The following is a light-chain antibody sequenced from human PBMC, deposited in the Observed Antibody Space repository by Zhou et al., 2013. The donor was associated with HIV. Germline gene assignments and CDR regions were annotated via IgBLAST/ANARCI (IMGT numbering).Light chain of an antibody. CDR1: QSLLHDNGHHY. V-gene: IGKV2-28*01. Sequence: DIVMTQSPLSLPVTPGEPASISCRSSQSLLHDNGHHYLDWYVQKPGQSPQLLIYLASYRASGVPDRFSGSGSGTDFTLRISRVEAEDLGVYYCMQALQPSYTFGQGTKLEIK. J-gene: IGKJ2*01. CDR2: LAS. CDR3: MQALQPSYT.